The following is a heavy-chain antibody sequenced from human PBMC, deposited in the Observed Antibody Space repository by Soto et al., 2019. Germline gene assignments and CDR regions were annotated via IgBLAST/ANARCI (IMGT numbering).Heavy chain of an antibody. Sequence: QITLKESGPTLVKPTQTLTLTCTFSGFSLSTSSGVGVGWIRQPPGKALEWLAFIYWDDEKLYSPSLKSRLTVTKDTSKNQVVLIVTNMDPVDTATYYCAHILGIGGYYEGFDDWGQGALVTVAS. J-gene: IGHJ4*02. CDR3: AHILGIGGYYEGFDD. CDR1: GFSLSTSSGVG. D-gene: IGHD1-26*01. V-gene: IGHV2-5*02. CDR2: IYWDDEK.